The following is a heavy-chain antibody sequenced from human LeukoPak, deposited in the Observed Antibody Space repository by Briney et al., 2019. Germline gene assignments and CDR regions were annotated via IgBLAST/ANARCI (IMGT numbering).Heavy chain of an antibody. V-gene: IGHV3-7*01. CDR3: ARARTGVPAANYGMDV. D-gene: IGHD2-2*01. Sequence: PGGSLRLSCAASGFTFSSYWMRWVRQAPGKGVEWVANIKQEGSEKYYVHSEKGRFPISRDNAKNSLYLQMKSLRAEDTAVYYCARARTGVPAANYGMDVWGQGTTVTVSS. CDR1: GFTFSSYW. CDR2: IKQEGSEK. J-gene: IGHJ6*02.